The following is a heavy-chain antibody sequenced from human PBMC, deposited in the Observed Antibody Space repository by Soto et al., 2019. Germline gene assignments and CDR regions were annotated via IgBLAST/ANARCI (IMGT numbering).Heavy chain of an antibody. CDR1: GYTFINYH. V-gene: IGHV1-18*01. D-gene: IGHD5-12*01. CDR2: INTYNGMT. Sequence: QVQLVQSGGEVKKPGASVTVSCKASGYTFINYHITWVRQAPGQGLEWMAWINTYNGMTDYAQKFQGRVTMTRDTSTSKAYMELSILGSDDTAVYFCAKSPRGEMATDWGQGPLVTVSS. J-gene: IGHJ4*02. CDR3: AKSPRGEMATD.